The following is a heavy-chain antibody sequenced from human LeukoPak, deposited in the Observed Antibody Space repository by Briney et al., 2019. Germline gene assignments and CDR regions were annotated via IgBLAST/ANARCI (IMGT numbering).Heavy chain of an antibody. V-gene: IGHV4-59*01. J-gene: IGHJ4*02. D-gene: IGHD5-12*01. CDR3: ARGPGYSGD. CDR2: IYYSGST. Sequence: SETLSLTCTVSGGSISSYYWSWIRQPPGKGLECIGYIYYSGSTNYNRSLKSRVTISIDTSKKQFSLKLTSVTAADTAVYYCARGPGYSGDWGQGTLVTVSS. CDR1: GGSISSYY.